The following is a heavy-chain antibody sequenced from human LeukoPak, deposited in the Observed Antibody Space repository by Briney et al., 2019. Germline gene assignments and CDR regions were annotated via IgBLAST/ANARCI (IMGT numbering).Heavy chain of an antibody. Sequence: GGSLRLSCAASGFTFSSYAMSWVRQAPGKGLECISGFSGSGGSTYYADSVKGRFTISRDNSKNTVSLQMSSLRAEDTALYYCAKGSGNGYGSGPFDYWGQGTLVTVSS. CDR2: FSGSGGST. V-gene: IGHV3-23*01. J-gene: IGHJ4*02. D-gene: IGHD3-10*01. CDR3: AKGSGNGYGSGPFDY. CDR1: GFTFSSYA.